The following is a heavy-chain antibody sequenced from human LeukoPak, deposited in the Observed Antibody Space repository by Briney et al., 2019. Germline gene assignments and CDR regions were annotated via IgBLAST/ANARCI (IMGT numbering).Heavy chain of an antibody. D-gene: IGHD5-12*01. Sequence: ASVKVSCKASGYTFTSYGISWVRQAPGQGLEWMGWISAYNGNTNYAQKLQGRVTMTTDTSTSTAYMELRSLRSDDTAVYYCARCPHKQWLVSYYYGMGVWGKGTTVTVSS. CDR3: ARCPHKQWLVSYYYGMGV. CDR2: ISAYNGNT. V-gene: IGHV1-18*04. CDR1: GYTFTSYG. J-gene: IGHJ6*04.